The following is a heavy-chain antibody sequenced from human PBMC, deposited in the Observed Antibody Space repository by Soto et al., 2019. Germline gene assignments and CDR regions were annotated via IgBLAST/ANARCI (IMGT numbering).Heavy chain of an antibody. D-gene: IGHD2-21*02. CDR1: GFTFGSYW. V-gene: IGHV3-7*01. CDR2: IKPDGSAT. CDR3: ARAGYCGPGCYYYFDY. Sequence: GGSLRLSCVASGFTFGSYWMNWVRLIPGKGLEWVAYIKPDGSATYYVDSVKGRFTISRDNAKNSLYLQMNSLRVEDTSVYYCARAGYCGPGCYYYFDYWGQGTLVTVSS. J-gene: IGHJ4*02.